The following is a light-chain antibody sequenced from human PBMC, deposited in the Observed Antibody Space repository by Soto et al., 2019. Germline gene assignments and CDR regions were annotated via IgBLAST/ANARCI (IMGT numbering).Light chain of an antibody. J-gene: IGKJ1*01. V-gene: IGKV3-20*01. Sequence: EIGLTKSAGTVSLSPGERATLSCRASQSFSSSYLAWYQHTPGQAPMLLIYGASTRATGIPDRFSGSGSGTDFILTISRLEPEDFAVYYCHQYGSSPRTFGQGTKVAIK. CDR2: GAS. CDR3: HQYGSSPRT. CDR1: QSFSSSY.